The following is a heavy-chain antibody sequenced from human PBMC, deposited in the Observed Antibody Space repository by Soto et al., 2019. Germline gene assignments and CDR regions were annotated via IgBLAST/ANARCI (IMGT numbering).Heavy chain of an antibody. V-gene: IGHV5-51*01. CDR2: IYPGDSDT. Sequence: PGHSLKISCKASGYSFTSYWIGLVLQKTGKGLEWMGIIYPGDSDTRYSPSFQGQVTISADKSISTAYLQWSSLKASDTAMYYCARGGSYHSTVIDYWGQGTLVTVSS. J-gene: IGHJ4*02. CDR1: GYSFTSYW. CDR3: ARGGSYHSTVIDY. D-gene: IGHD1-26*01.